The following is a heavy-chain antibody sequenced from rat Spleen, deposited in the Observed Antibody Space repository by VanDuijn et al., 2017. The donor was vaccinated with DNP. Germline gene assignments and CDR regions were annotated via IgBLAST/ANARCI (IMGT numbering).Heavy chain of an antibody. J-gene: IGHJ2*01. D-gene: IGHD1-10*01. CDR1: GFTFSSYW. Sequence: EVQLVETGRGLVQPGRSLKLSCVASGFTFSSYWMYWIRQSPQKGLEWVATITSDGSSTYYRVSVKGRFTISRENAKRTLYLQMDGLRSEDTATYYCAREQHYHFDYWGQGVMVTVSS. V-gene: IGHV5-29*01. CDR3: AREQHYHFDY. CDR2: ITSDGSST.